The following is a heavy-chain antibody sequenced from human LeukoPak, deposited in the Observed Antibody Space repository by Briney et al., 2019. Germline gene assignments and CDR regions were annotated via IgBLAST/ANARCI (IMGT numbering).Heavy chain of an antibody. J-gene: IGHJ1*01. CDR3: ARDLSYYYGSGSYYTQYFQH. D-gene: IGHD3-10*01. CDR1: GGSISSYY. V-gene: IGHV4-59*12. CDR2: IYYSGST. Sequence: SETLSLTCTVSGGSISSYYRSWIRQPPGKGLEWIGYIYYSGSTNYNPSLKSRVTISVDTSKNQFSLKLSSVTAADTAVYYCARDLSYYYGSGSYYTQYFQHWGQGTLVTVSS.